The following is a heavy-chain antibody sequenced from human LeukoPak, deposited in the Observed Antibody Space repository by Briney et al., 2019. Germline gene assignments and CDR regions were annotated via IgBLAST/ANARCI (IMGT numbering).Heavy chain of an antibody. D-gene: IGHD3-3*01. CDR1: GFIFSSYV. V-gene: IGHV3-23*01. J-gene: IGHJ1*01. CDR2: VSASGDRT. CDR3: AKDLPKITIFDALQH. Sequence: GGSLRLSCAASGFIFSSYVMSWVRQAPGKGLEWVSGVSASGDRTYYGDSVKGRFTISGDNSKNTLYLQTNSLRAEDTAVYYCAKDLPKITIFDALQHWGQGTLVTVSS.